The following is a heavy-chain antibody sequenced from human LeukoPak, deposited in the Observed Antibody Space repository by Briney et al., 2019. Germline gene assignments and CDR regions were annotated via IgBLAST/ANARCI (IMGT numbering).Heavy chain of an antibody. V-gene: IGHV7-4-1*02. CDR2: INTNTGNP. Sequence: GASVKVSCKASGYTFTSYGISWVRQAPGQGLEWMGWINTNTGNPTYAQGFTGRFVFSLDTSVSTAYLQISSLKAEDTAVYYCARTLEELLWFGEAPANWFDPWGQGTLVTVSS. CDR3: ARTLEELLWFGEAPANWFDP. D-gene: IGHD3-10*01. J-gene: IGHJ5*02. CDR1: GYTFTSYG.